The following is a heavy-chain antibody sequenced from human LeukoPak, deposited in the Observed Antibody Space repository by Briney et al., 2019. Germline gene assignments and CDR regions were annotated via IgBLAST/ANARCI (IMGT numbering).Heavy chain of an antibody. Sequence: PSETLSLTCTVSGGSISSYYWSWIRQPPGKGLEWIGYIYYSGSTNYDPSLKSRVTISVDTSKNQFSLKLSSVTAADTAVYYCARARIAVAGPYGYWGQGTLVTVSS. CDR2: IYYSGST. J-gene: IGHJ4*02. D-gene: IGHD6-19*01. CDR3: ARARIAVAGPYGY. CDR1: GGSISSYY. V-gene: IGHV4-59*12.